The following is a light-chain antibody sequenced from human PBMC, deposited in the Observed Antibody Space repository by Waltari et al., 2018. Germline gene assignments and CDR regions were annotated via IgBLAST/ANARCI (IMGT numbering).Light chain of an antibody. CDR1: QGIRND. J-gene: IGKJ1*01. CDR2: DAS. Sequence: TCRASQGIRNDLGWYQQRPVKAPMHLIYDASSLQTGVPSRFSGSGSGTGFTLTISSLQPEDFGTYYCLQDYSYPWTFGQGTKVEVK. CDR3: LQDYSYPWT. V-gene: IGKV1-6*01.